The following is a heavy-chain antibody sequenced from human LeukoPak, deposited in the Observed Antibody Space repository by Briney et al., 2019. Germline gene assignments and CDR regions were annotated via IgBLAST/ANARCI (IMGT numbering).Heavy chain of an antibody. CDR3: ARGIAARPAPLGY. D-gene: IGHD6-6*01. J-gene: IGHJ4*02. CDR2: ISYDGSNK. CDR1: GFTFSSYA. Sequence: PGGSLRLSCAASGFTFSSYAMHWVRQAPGKGLEWVAVISYDGSNKYYADSVKGRFTISRDNSKNTLYLQMNSLRAEDTAVYYCARGIAARPAPLGYWGQGTLVTVSS. V-gene: IGHV3-30-3*01.